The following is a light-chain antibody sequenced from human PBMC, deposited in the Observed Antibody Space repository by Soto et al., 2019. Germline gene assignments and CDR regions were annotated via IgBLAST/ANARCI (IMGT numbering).Light chain of an antibody. CDR1: QSISSY. V-gene: IGKV1-39*01. J-gene: IGKJ4*01. CDR3: QKSYSTPLN. Sequence: DIQMTQSPSSLSSSLGDRVTITCRASQSISSYLNWYQQKPGKAPNLLIYAASSLQSGVPSRFSGSGSGTDFTLTISSLQPEDFATYYCQKSYSTPLNFGGGTKVDIK. CDR2: AAS.